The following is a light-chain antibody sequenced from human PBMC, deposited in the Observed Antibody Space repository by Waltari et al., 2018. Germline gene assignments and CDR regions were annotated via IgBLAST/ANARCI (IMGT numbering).Light chain of an antibody. J-gene: IGKJ1*01. CDR3: QQYNNWPLWT. CDR2: GAS. CDR1: QSVSSN. Sequence: ETVMTQSPATLSVSPGERATLSCRASQSVSSNLARYQQKPGQAPRLLIYGASTRATGIPARFSGSWSGTEFTLTISSLQSEDFAVYYCQQYNNWPLWTFGQGTKVEIK. V-gene: IGKV3-15*01.